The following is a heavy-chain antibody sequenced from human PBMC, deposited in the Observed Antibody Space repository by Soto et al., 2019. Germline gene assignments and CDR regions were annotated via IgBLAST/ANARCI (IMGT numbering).Heavy chain of an antibody. V-gene: IGHV4-34*01. CDR2: INHSGST. J-gene: IGHJ4*02. Sequence: SETLSLTCAVYGGSFSGYYWSWIRQPPGKGLEWIGEINHSGSTNYNPSLKSRVTISVDTSKNQFSLKLSSVTAADTAVYYCARGRKVAATLDYWGQGTLVTSPQ. D-gene: IGHD2-15*01. CDR1: GGSFSGYY. CDR3: ARGRKVAATLDY.